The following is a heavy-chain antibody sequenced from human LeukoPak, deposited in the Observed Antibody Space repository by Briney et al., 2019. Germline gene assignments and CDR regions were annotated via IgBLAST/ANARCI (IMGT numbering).Heavy chain of an antibody. J-gene: IGHJ5*02. D-gene: IGHD5-18*01. CDR2: IYTSGST. CDR3: AKGAGGFSYYNWFDP. CDR1: GGSISSYY. Sequence: SETLSLTCTVSGGSISSYYWSWIRQPAGKGLEWIGRIYTSGSTNYNPSLKRRVTMSVDTSKNHFSLKLASVTAADTAIYYCAKGAGGFSYYNWFDPWGQGTLVTVSS. V-gene: IGHV4-4*07.